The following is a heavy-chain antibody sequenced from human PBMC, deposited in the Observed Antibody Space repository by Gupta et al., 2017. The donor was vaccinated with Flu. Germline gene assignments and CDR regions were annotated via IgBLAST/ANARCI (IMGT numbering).Heavy chain of an antibody. CDR2: IKSETDGGTT. D-gene: IGHD3-16*01. Sequence: VRQAPGKGLEWVGRIKSETDGGTTDYAAHVKGRFTISRDDSKNKVYLQMNSLKTEDTAVDDCATDSSGGITFDIWGQGTMGTVSA. V-gene: IGHV3-15*01. J-gene: IGHJ3*02. CDR3: ATDSSGGITFDI.